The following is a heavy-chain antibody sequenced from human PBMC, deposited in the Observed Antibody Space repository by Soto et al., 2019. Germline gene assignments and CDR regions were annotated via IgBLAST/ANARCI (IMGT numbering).Heavy chain of an antibody. CDR1: GYSFTSYW. V-gene: IGHV5-10-1*01. CDR3: ARPGGVDYSNYMGAFDI. CDR2: IDPSDSYT. Sequence: ESLKISCKGSGYSFTSYWISWVRQMPGKGLEWMGRIDPSDSYTNYSPSFQGHVTISADKSISTAYLQWSSLKASDTAMYYCARPGGVDYSNYMGAFDIWGQGTMVTVAS. D-gene: IGHD4-4*01. J-gene: IGHJ3*02.